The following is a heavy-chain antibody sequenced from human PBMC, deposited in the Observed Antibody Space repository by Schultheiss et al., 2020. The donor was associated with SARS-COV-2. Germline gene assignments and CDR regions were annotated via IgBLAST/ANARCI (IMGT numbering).Heavy chain of an antibody. D-gene: IGHD1-26*01. J-gene: IGHJ4*02. CDR2: IYYSGST. CDR3: ARGTGWGASEGD. Sequence: SETLSLTCAVYGGSFSGYYWSWIRQPPGKGLEWIGYIYYSGSTNYNPSLKSRVTISVDTSNNQFSLRLNSVTAADTAVYYCARGTGWGASEGDWGQGTLVTVSS. CDR1: GGSFSGYY. V-gene: IGHV4-59*08.